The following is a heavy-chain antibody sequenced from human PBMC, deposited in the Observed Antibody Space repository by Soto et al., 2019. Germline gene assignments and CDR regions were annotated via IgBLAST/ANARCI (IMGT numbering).Heavy chain of an antibody. CDR1: GYTFTSYG. CDR2: MRAYNGNT. J-gene: IGHJ6*02. CDR3: ARVRGDIVVVPAATPYYYYGMDV. Sequence: QVQLLQSGAEVKKPGAPVKVSCKASGYTFTSYGISWVLQAPGQGLEWMGWMRAYNGNTNYAQKLQGRVTMTTDTSTSTAYMELRSLRSDDTAVYYCARVRGDIVVVPAATPYYYYGMDVWGQGTTVTVSS. V-gene: IGHV1-18*01. D-gene: IGHD2-2*01.